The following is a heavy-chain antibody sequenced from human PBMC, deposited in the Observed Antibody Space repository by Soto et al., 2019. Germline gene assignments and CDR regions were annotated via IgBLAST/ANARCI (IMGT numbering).Heavy chain of an antibody. J-gene: IGHJ4*02. CDR3: TTAIQRWFPRPDY. V-gene: IGHV3-15*07. CDR2: IKSKTDGGTT. Sequence: EVQLVESGGGLVKPGGSLRLSCAASGFTFSNDWMNWVRQAPGKGLEWVGRIKSKTDGGTTDYAAPVKGRFTISRDDSKNTLYLQMNSLKTEDTAVYYCTTAIQRWFPRPDYLGQGTLVTVSS. D-gene: IGHD5-18*01. CDR1: GFTFSNDW.